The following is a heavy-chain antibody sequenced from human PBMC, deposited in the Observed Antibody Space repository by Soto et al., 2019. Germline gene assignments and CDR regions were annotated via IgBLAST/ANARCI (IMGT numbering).Heavy chain of an antibody. CDR3: ARTGIWFGELFPSDY. D-gene: IGHD3-10*01. CDR2: INAGNGNT. CDR1: GYTFTSYA. V-gene: IGHV1-3*01. Sequence: QVQLVQSGAEVKKPGASVKVSCKASGYTFTSYAMHWVRQAPGQRLEWMGWINAGNGNTKYSQKFQGRVTITRDTSASTAYMEVSSLRSEDTAVYYCARTGIWFGELFPSDYWGQGTLGTVSS. J-gene: IGHJ4*02.